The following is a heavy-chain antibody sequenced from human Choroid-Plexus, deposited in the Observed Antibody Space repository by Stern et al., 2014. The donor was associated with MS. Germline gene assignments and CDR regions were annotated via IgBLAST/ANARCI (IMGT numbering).Heavy chain of an antibody. CDR3: AKDRQYLTYFFDH. CDR1: GFTFGSCA. D-gene: IGHD2/OR15-2a*01. J-gene: IGHJ5*02. Sequence: VQLVESGGGVVQPGRPLRLSCVASGFTFGSCAMHWVRQAPGKGLEWVAGVSYDGSNKYYADSVKGRFTISRANSQNTLYMQMSILRPEDTAVYYCAKDRQYLTYFFDHWGQGSLVTVSS. CDR2: VSYDGSNK. V-gene: IGHV3-30*18.